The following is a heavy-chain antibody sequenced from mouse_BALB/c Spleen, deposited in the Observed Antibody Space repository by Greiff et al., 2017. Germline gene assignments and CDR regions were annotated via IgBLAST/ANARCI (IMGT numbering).Heavy chain of an antibody. CDR3: ADGSRAWFAY. Sequence: EVKLVESGGGLVQPGGSLKLSCAASGFTFSSYGMSWVRQTPDKRLELVATINSNGGSTYYPDSVKGRFTISRDNAKNTLYLQMSSLKSEDTAMYYCADGSRAWFAYWGQGTLVTVSA. V-gene: IGHV5-6-3*01. CDR2: INSNGGST. CDR1: GFTFSSYG. D-gene: IGHD1-1*01. J-gene: IGHJ3*01.